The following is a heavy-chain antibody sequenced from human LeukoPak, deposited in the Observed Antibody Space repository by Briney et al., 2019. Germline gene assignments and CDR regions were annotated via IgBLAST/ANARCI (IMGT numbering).Heavy chain of an antibody. D-gene: IGHD4/OR15-4a*01. CDR2: ISYSVDNT. J-gene: IGHJ5*02. V-gene: IGHV3-23*01. CDR1: GFIFSNYG. Sequence: PGGSLRLSCVASGFIFSNYGMHWVRQAPGKGLEWVSAISYSVDNTYYADSVKGRFTISRDNSKNTLYLQMNSLRAEDTAVYYCAKDDYGYWFDPWGQGTLVAVSS. CDR3: AKDDYGYWFDP.